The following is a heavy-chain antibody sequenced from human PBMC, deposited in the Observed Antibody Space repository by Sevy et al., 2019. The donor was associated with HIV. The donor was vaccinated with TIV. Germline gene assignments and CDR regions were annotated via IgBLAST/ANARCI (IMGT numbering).Heavy chain of an antibody. D-gene: IGHD1-1*01. CDR1: GFKFSVYS. CDR2: MTSDTRTI. Sequence: GGSLRLSCAASGFKFSVYSMNWVRQAPGKGLEWISYMTSDTRTIKYAESVKDRFTIYIDNARNSVYLQMNSLRDEDTAVYYCARSVEGHFDYWGQGTLVTVSS. V-gene: IGHV3-48*02. J-gene: IGHJ4*02. CDR3: ARSVEGHFDY.